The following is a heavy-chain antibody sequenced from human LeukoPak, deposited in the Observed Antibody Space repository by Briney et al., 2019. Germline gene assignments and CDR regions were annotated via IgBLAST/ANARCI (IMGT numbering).Heavy chain of an antibody. CDR2: IIPIFGTA. CDR1: GGTFSSYA. D-gene: IGHD3-3*01. V-gene: IGHV1-69*05. J-gene: IGHJ6*03. CDR3: ARAPRMLNYDFWSGYPDRDYYYMDV. Sequence: SVKVSCKASGGTFSSYAISWVRQAPGQGLEWMGGIIPIFGTANYAQKFQGRVTITTDESTSTAYMELSSLRSEDTAVYYCARAPRMLNYDFWSGYPDRDYYYMDVWGKGTTVTVS.